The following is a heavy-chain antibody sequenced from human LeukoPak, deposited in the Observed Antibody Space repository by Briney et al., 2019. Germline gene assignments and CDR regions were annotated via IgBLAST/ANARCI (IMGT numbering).Heavy chain of an antibody. J-gene: IGHJ4*02. CDR2: IKQDGSEK. V-gene: IGHV3-7*01. CDR3: VPNYDILTGYPFL. D-gene: IGHD3-9*01. CDR1: GFTLSSYS. Sequence: GGSLRLSCAASGFTLSSYSMNWARQVPGKGLEWVANIKQDGSEKYYVDSVKGRFTNSRDNAKNSLYLLMNSLRAEDTAVYYCVPNYDILTGYPFLWGQGTLVTVSS.